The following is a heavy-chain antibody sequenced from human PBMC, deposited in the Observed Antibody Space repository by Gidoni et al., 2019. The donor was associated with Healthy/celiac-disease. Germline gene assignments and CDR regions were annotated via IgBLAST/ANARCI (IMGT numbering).Heavy chain of an antibody. D-gene: IGHD3-3*01. J-gene: IGHJ6*02. CDR1: GFTFSSYG. CDR3: ARDADNDFWSGYGYYYYYGMDV. Sequence: QVQLVESGGGVVQPGRSLRLSCAASGFTFSSYGLPWVRQAPGKGLEWVAVIWYDGSNKYYADSVKGRFTISRDNSKNTLYLQMNSLRAEDTAVYYCARDADNDFWSGYGYYYYYGMDVWGQGTTVTVSS. CDR2: IWYDGSNK. V-gene: IGHV3-33*01.